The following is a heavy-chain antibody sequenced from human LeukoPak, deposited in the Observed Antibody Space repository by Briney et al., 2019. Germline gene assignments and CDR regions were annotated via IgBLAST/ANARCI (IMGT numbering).Heavy chain of an antibody. CDR3: ARAPPFRVMVRGVHVYFDY. V-gene: IGHV4-31*03. Sequence: SQTLSLTCTVSGGSISSGGYYWSWIRQHPGKVLEWIGYIYYSGSTYYNPSLKSRVTISVDTSKSQFSLQLSSVTAADTAVYYCARAPPFRVMVRGVHVYFDYWGQGTLVTVSS. J-gene: IGHJ4*02. D-gene: IGHD3-10*01. CDR2: IYYSGST. CDR1: GGSISSGGYY.